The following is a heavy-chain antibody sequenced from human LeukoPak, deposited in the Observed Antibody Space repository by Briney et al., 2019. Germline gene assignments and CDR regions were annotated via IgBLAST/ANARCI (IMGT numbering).Heavy chain of an antibody. Sequence: GGSLRLSCTASGFTFSNHGMNWVRQAPGKGLEWVSGISPRGDITYYADSVKGRFTISRDNSKNTLYPQMNSLRAEDTAIYYCAKGRYYYYYMDVWGKGTTVTISS. CDR1: GFTFSNHG. V-gene: IGHV3-23*01. CDR3: AKGRYYYYYMDV. CDR2: ISPRGDIT. J-gene: IGHJ6*03.